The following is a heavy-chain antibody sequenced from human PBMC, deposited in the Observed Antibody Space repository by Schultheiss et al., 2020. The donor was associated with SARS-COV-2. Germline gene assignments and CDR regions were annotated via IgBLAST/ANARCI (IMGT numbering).Heavy chain of an antibody. D-gene: IGHD1-26*01. CDR3: ARASYPGSLFDY. CDR1: GYTFTGYY. Sequence: GESLKISCKASGYTFTGYYMHWVRQAPGQGLEWMGWINPNSGGTNYAQKFQGRVTMTRDTSISTAYMELSRLRSDDTAVYYCARASYPGSLFDYWGQGTLVTVSS. J-gene: IGHJ4*02. CDR2: INPNSGGT. V-gene: IGHV1-2*02.